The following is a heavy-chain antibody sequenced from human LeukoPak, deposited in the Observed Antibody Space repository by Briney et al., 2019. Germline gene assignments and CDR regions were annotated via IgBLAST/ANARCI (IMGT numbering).Heavy chain of an antibody. CDR3: ARGRRYSGFDY. CDR2: IYYSGST. J-gene: IGHJ4*02. CDR1: GGSISSSSYY. D-gene: IGHD5-12*01. V-gene: IGHV4-39*01. Sequence: KPSETLSLTCTVSGGSISSSSYYWGWIRQPPGKGLEWIGSIYYSGSTYYNPSLKSRVTISVDTSKNQFSLKLSSVTAADTAVYYCARGRRYSGFDYWGQGTLVTVSS.